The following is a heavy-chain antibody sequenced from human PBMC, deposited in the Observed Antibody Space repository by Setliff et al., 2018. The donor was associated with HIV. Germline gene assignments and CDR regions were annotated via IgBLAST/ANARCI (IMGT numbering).Heavy chain of an antibody. Sequence: SVKVSCKASGGTFSSYAISWVRQAPGQGLEWMGGIIPIFGTANYAQNFQGRVTITADESTSTAYMELSSLRSEDTAVYYCAWNHPDHTTSHPEAFALWGQGTMVTVSS. CDR2: IIPIFGTA. V-gene: IGHV1-69*13. D-gene: IGHD1-1*01. CDR3: AWNHPDHTTSHPEAFAL. CDR1: GGTFSSYA. J-gene: IGHJ3*01.